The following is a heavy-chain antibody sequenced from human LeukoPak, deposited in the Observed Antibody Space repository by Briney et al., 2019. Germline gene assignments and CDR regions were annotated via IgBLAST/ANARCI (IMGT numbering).Heavy chain of an antibody. Sequence: ASVKVSWKASGYTFTSYYMHWVRPAPGQGLEWMGLINPSGGNTIYAQNFQCRVTMTRDTSSTTVYMELTSLRSEDTAVYYCARELTTITDNWFEPWGQGTLVTVSS. V-gene: IGHV1-46*03. CDR2: INPSGGNT. CDR1: GYTFTSYY. J-gene: IGHJ5*02. CDR3: ARELTTITDNWFEP. D-gene: IGHD4-11*01.